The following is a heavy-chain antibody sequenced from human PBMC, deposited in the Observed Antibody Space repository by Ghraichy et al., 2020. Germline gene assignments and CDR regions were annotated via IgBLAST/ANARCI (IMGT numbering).Heavy chain of an antibody. J-gene: IGHJ4*02. Sequence: ASVKVSCKASGYTFTSYYMHWVRQAPGQGLEWMGIINPSGGSTSYAQKFQGRVTMTRDTSTSTVYMELSSLRSEDTAVYYCARDNNSGGGDSLESDYWGQGTLVTVSS. D-gene: IGHD5-12*01. V-gene: IGHV1-46*01. CDR2: INPSGGST. CDR3: ARDNNSGGGDSLESDY. CDR1: GYTFTSYY.